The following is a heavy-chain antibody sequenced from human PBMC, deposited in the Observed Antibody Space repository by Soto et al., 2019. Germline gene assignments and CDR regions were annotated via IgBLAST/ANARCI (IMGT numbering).Heavy chain of an antibody. J-gene: IGHJ4*02. CDR3: ACWILTSSVLLWFGEPRKALYY. CDR2: IYYSGST. Sequence: SETLSLTCTVSGGSISSGDYYWSWIRQPPGKGLEWIGYIYYSGSTYYNPSLKSRVTISVDTSKNQFSLKLSSVTAADTTVYCCACWILTSSVLLWFGEPRKALYYWGQGTLVTVSS. CDR1: GGSISSGDYY. V-gene: IGHV4-30-4*01. D-gene: IGHD3-10*01.